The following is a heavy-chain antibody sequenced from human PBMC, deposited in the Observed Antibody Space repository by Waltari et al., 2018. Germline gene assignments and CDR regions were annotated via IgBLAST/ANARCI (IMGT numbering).Heavy chain of an antibody. CDR1: GYTFISYD. CDR2: MNPNSGST. J-gene: IGHJ4*02. V-gene: IGHV1-8*03. CDR3: ARGPLAGGGPYYYAY. Sequence: QVQLVQSGAEVKQPGASVKVSCRASGYTFISYDINWVRQATGQGLEWMGWMNPNSGSTGYAQKFQGRVTFSRSTSISTAYMELSSLRSEDTAVYYCARGPLAGGGPYYYAYWGQGTLVTVSS.